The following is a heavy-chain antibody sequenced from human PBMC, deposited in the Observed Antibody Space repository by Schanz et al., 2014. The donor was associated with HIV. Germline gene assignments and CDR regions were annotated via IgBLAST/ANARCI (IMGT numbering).Heavy chain of an antibody. Sequence: EVQLVESGGGLVKPGGSLRLSCAASGFTFSSYSMNWVRQAPGKGLEWVSSISETGGSTYYAASVRGRFSISRDTSKETLSLQMNSLRAEDTAIYYCAKTSITLGMDVWGQGTTVTVSS. CDR1: GFTFSSYS. CDR2: ISETGGST. J-gene: IGHJ6*02. D-gene: IGHD1-20*01. CDR3: AKTSITLGMDV. V-gene: IGHV3-23*04.